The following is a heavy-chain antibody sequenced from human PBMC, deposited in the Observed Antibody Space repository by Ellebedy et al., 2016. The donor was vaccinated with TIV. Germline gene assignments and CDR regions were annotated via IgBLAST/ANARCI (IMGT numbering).Heavy chain of an antibody. J-gene: IGHJ4*02. V-gene: IGHV1-46*01. D-gene: IGHD3-10*01. CDR1: GDTFTRYY. Sequence: ASVKVSCKASGDTFTRYYFHWVRQAPGQGLEWMGVIDPSVGTTTYAQKFQDRVTMTRDTSTTTLYMELSNLRSEDTALYFCARDISWRSPIVRDYWGRGTLVTVSS. CDR3: ARDISWRSPIVRDY. CDR2: IDPSVGTT.